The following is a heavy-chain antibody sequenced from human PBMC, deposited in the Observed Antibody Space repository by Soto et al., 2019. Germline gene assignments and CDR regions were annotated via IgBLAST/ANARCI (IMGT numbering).Heavy chain of an antibody. CDR2: ISSSSTYI. CDR3: ARDLHIARAPTFDY. J-gene: IGHJ4*02. V-gene: IGHV3-21*01. Sequence: EVQLVESGGGLVKPGGSLRLSCEVSGFTFSSYSMNWVRQAPGKGLEWVSSISSSSTYIYYADSVKGRFTISRDNAKNALYLQMNSLRAEATAVYYRARDLHIARAPTFDYWGQGTLVAVSS. CDR1: GFTFSSYS. D-gene: IGHD6-13*01.